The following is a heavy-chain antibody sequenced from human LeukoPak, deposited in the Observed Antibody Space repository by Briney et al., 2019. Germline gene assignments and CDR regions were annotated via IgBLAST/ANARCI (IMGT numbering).Heavy chain of an antibody. CDR2: VYYGGNT. Sequence: SETLSLPCTVSGGSISSSSYYWDWIRQPPGKGLEGIGNVYYGGNTFYNSSLERRVTISVDMSKNQFSLKLTSLTAADTAVYYCARQRADYFYHYLDVWGKGTSVTVSS. J-gene: IGHJ6*03. CDR3: ARQRADYFYHYLDV. CDR1: GGSISSSSYY. V-gene: IGHV4-39*01.